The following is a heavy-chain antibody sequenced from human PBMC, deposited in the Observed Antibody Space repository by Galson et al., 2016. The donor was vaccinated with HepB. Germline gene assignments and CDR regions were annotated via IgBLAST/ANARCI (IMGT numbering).Heavy chain of an antibody. Sequence: SLRLSCAASGFTFSSYAMNWVRQAPGRGLEWVSEISANGHRTYYASSVKGRFTVSRDNYENTLYLQMDSLQAEDTAVYYCAKEQGTDEGWFGESDHWGQGTLVTVSS. V-gene: IGHV3-23*01. CDR2: ISANGHRT. CDR3: AKEQGTDEGWFGESDH. J-gene: IGHJ4*02. CDR1: GFTFSSYA. D-gene: IGHD3-10*01.